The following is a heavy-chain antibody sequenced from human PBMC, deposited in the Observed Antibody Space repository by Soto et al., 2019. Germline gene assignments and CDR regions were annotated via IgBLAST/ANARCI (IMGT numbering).Heavy chain of an antibody. D-gene: IGHD2-15*01. CDR1: GFTFSSYA. J-gene: IGHJ6*02. CDR3: AKVGKTEGYCSGGSCYGWNYYYGMDV. Sequence: GGSLRLSCAASGFTFSSYAMSWVRQAPGKGLEWVSAISGSGGSTYYADSVKGRFTISRDNSKNTLYLQMNSLRAEDTAVYYCAKVGKTEGYCSGGSCYGWNYYYGMDVWGQGTTVTVSS. CDR2: ISGSGGST. V-gene: IGHV3-23*01.